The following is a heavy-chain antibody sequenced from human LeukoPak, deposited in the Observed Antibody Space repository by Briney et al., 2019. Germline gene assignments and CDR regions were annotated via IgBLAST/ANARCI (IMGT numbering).Heavy chain of an antibody. D-gene: IGHD6-13*01. Sequence: PSETLSLTCTVSGGSISSSSYYWGWIRQPPGKGLEWIGSIYYSGSTYYDPSLKSRVTISVDTSKNQFSLKLSSVTAADTAVYYCAREQGIAAADHFDYWGQGTLVTVSS. CDR3: AREQGIAAADHFDY. J-gene: IGHJ4*02. V-gene: IGHV4-39*02. CDR1: GGSISSSSYY. CDR2: IYYSGST.